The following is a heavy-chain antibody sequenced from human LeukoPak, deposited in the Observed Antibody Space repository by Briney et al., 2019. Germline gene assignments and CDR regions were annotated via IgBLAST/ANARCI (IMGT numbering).Heavy chain of an antibody. CDR1: GGSISSYY. V-gene: IGHV4-59*08. J-gene: IGHJ4*02. CDR3: ARRDEPDSSLDY. D-gene: IGHD6-13*01. Sequence: ETLSLTCTVSGGSISSYYWSWIRQPPGKGLGWIGYIYYSGSTDYNPSLKSRVTISVDTSKNQFSLKLSSVTAADTAVYYCARRDEPDSSLDYWGQGTLVTVSS. CDR2: IYYSGST.